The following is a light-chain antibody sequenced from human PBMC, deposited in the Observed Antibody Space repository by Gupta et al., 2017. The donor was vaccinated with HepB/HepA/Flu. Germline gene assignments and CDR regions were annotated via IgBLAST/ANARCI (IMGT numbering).Light chain of an antibody. Sequence: SASVGDRGTITCRASQRVSKYLNWYQQKPGKDPKLLIFGSSTVKGGVPSRFSGSGSGTEFTLTISSLQPEDFATYYCQQSDSSLLTFGGGTKV. CDR1: QRVSKY. V-gene: IGKV1-39*01. J-gene: IGKJ4*01. CDR2: GSS. CDR3: QQSDSSLLT.